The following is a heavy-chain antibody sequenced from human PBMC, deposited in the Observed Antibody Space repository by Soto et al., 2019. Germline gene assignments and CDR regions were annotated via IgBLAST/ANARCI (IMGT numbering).Heavy chain of an antibody. CDR3: AKDSSGQWLTAFDI. CDR1: GFTFTSSA. D-gene: IGHD6-19*01. V-gene: IGHV1-58*01. CDR2: IVVGGGST. Sequence: SVKVSWKASGFTFTSSAVQWVRQARGQRLEWIGWIVVGGGSTYYADSVKGRFTISRDNSKNTLYLQMNSLRAEDTAVYYCAKDSSGQWLTAFDIWGQGTMVTVSS. J-gene: IGHJ3*02.